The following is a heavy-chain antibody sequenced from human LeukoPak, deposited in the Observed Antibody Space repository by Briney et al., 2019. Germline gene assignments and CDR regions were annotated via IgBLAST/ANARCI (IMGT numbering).Heavy chain of an antibody. D-gene: IGHD3-3*01. J-gene: IGHJ5*02. V-gene: IGHV3-21*04. CDR3: ARGGLRFAPANWFDP. CDR1: GFTFSSYS. CDR2: ISSSSSYI. Sequence: PGGSLRLSCAASGFTFSSYSMNWVRQAPGKGLEWVSSISSSSSYIYYADSVKGRFTISRDNAKNSLCLQMNSLRAEDTAVYYCARGGLRFAPANWFDPWGQGTLVTVSS.